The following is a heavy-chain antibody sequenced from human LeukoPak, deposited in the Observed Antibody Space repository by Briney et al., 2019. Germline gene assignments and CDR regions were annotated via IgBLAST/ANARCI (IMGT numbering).Heavy chain of an antibody. CDR3: AKGWNTVDY. CDR1: GFTFSNFG. D-gene: IGHD4-17*01. V-gene: IGHV3-30*18. J-gene: IGHJ4*02. Sequence: GRSLRLPCAASGFTFSNFGMHWVRQAPGKGLEWVAVISYDGSNKHYADSVQGRFSISRDNYKNTLYLQMNSLRVEDTAVYYCAKGWNTVDYWGQGTLVTVSS. CDR2: ISYDGSNK.